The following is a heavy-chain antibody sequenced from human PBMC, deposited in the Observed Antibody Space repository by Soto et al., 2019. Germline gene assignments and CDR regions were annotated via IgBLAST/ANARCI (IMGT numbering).Heavy chain of an antibody. J-gene: IGHJ6*02. CDR3: ARDRSIYYYYYGMDV. CDR2: IIPIFGTA. V-gene: IGHV1-69*13. CDR1: GGTFSSYS. Sequence: ASVKVSCKASGGTFSSYSISWVRQAPGQGLEWMGGIIPIFGTANYAQKFQGRVTITADESTSTAYMELSSLRSEDTAVYYCARDRSIYYYYYGMDVWGQGTTVTVSS.